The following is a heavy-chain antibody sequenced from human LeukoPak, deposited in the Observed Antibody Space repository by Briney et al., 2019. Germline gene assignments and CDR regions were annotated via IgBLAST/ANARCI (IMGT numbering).Heavy chain of an antibody. CDR2: INPNSGGT. Sequence: GASVKVSCKASGYTFTGYYMHWVRQAPGQGLEWMGRINPNSGGTNYAQKFQGRVTMTRDTSISTAYMELSSLRSEDAAVYYCARDSGSGSNDYWGQGTLVTVSS. J-gene: IGHJ4*02. CDR3: ARDSGSGSNDY. D-gene: IGHD1-26*01. CDR1: GYTFTGYY. V-gene: IGHV1-2*06.